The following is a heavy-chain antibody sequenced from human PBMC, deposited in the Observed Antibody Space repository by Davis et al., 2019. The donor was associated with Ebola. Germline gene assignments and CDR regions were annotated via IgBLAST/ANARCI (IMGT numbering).Heavy chain of an antibody. CDR3: ATSSGLSKWSFYIMDV. Sequence: PSETLSLTCLVSGGSITSYFWSWFRQPAGKGLQWIGRISTGGSTDYSLSLRSRVTMSLDTSRNQFSLKLNSVTAADTAVYYCATSSGLSKWSFYIMDVWGQGATVTVSS. D-gene: IGHD3-3*01. J-gene: IGHJ6*02. CDR2: ISTGGST. V-gene: IGHV4-4*07. CDR1: GGSITSYF.